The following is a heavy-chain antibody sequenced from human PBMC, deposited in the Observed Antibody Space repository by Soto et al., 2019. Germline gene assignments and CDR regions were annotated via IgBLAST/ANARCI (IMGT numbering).Heavy chain of an antibody. J-gene: IGHJ3*02. CDR3: ARARPPNRYDYIWGSYRYTDAFDI. D-gene: IGHD3-16*02. CDR2: INHSGST. Sequence: SETLSLTCAVYGGSFSGYYWSWIRQPPGKGLEWIGEINHSGSTNYNPSLKSRVTISVDTSKNQFSLKLSSVTAADTAVYYCARARPPNRYDYIWGSYRYTDAFDIWGQGTMVTVSS. V-gene: IGHV4-34*01. CDR1: GGSFSGYY.